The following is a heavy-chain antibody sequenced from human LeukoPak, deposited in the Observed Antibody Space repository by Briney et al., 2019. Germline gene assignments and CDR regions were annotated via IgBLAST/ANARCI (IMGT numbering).Heavy chain of an antibody. D-gene: IGHD2-15*01. CDR3: ARNGYCSGGSCYSNNAFDV. CDR1: GGSISSGDSY. Sequence: SETLSLTCTVSGGSISSGDSYWSWIRQLPGKGLDWTGYIYYSGTTYYNPSLKSRLTMSVDTSKNQFSLKLSSVTAADTAVYYCARNGYCSGGSCYSNNAFDVWGQGTMVTVSS. V-gene: IGHV4-31*03. J-gene: IGHJ3*01. CDR2: IYYSGTT.